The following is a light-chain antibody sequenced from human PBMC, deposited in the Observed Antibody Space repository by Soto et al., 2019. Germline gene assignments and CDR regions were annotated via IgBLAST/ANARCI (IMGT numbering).Light chain of an antibody. CDR1: QTISSW. Sequence: DIQMTQSPSTLSGSVGDRVTITFRASQTISSWLAWYQQKPGKAHKILIYKASTLNSGVPSRFSGSGSGTDFTLTISSLQPDDFATYYCQHYNSYSEAFGQGTKVDIK. CDR2: KAS. V-gene: IGKV1-5*03. J-gene: IGKJ1*01. CDR3: QHYNSYSEA.